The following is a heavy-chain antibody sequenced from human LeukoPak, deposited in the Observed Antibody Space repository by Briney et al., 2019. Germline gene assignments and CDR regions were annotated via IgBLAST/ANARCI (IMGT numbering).Heavy chain of an antibody. CDR1: GFTFDDYA. Sequence: RPGGSLRLSCAASGFTFDDYAMHWVRQAPGKGLEWVSLITWDGYTAYYADSVKGRFTISRDNSKNSLYLQMNSLRPEDTAFYYCAKDLERHIVVVTASAVDYWGQGTLVTVSS. CDR2: ITWDGYTA. D-gene: IGHD2-21*02. V-gene: IGHV3-43D*03. J-gene: IGHJ4*02. CDR3: AKDLERHIVVVTASAVDY.